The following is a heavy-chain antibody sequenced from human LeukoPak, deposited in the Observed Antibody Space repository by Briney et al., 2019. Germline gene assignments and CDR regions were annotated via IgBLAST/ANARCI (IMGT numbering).Heavy chain of an antibody. CDR2: VNPNSGGT. J-gene: IGHJ6*03. Sequence: GASVKVSCKASGYTFTGYYMHWVRQAPGQGHEWMGRVNPNSGGTNYAQKFQGRVTMTRDTSISTAYMELSRLRSDDTAVYYCARVGPGIADGKYYMDVWGKGTTVTVSS. CDR1: GYTFTGYY. CDR3: ARVGPGIADGKYYMDV. V-gene: IGHV1-2*06. D-gene: IGHD6-13*01.